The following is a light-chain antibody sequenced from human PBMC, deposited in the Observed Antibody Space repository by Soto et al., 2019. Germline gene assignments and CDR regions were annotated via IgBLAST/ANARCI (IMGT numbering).Light chain of an antibody. CDR2: GAS. Sequence: EIVLTQSPGTLSLSQGERATLSCRSSQSVSNNYLAWYQQKPGQAPRLLIYGASNRATGIPDRFSGSGSGTDFTLTISRLEPEDFAVYYCQQYSTSPPITFGQGTRLEIK. CDR1: QSVSNNY. J-gene: IGKJ5*01. V-gene: IGKV3-20*01. CDR3: QQYSTSPPIT.